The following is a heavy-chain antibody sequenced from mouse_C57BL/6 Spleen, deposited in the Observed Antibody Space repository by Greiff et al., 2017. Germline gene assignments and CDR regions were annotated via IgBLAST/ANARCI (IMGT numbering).Heavy chain of an antibody. J-gene: IGHJ3*01. V-gene: IGHV1-63*01. CDR2: IYPGGGCT. CDR1: GYTFTNYW. CDR3: ARWGYDPWFAY. Sequence: QVQLQQSGAELVRPGTSVKMSCKASGYTFTNYWIGWAKQRPGHGLEWIGDIYPGGGCTNYNEKFKGKATLTADKSSSTAYMQFSSLTSEDSAIYYCARWGYDPWFAYGGQGTLVTVSA. D-gene: IGHD2-3*01.